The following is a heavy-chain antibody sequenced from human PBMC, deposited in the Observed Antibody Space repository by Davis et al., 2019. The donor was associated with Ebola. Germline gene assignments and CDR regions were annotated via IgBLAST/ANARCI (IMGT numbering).Heavy chain of an antibody. V-gene: IGHV4-4*02. J-gene: IGHJ6*02. CDR1: GDSISSSNW. CDR3: ARHGYSGRSRYYYYYGMDV. Sequence: GSLRLSCAVSGDSISSSNWWSWVRQPPGKGLEWIGEISQSGSTNYNPSLKSRVTISVDKSKNQFSLKLSSVTAADTAVYYCARHGYSGRSRYYYYYGMDVWGQGTTVTVSS. CDR2: ISQSGST. D-gene: IGHD5-12*01.